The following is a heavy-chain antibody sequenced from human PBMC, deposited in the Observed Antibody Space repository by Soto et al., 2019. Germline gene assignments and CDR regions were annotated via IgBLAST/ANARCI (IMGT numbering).Heavy chain of an antibody. V-gene: IGHV4-31*03. Sequence: QVQLQESGPGLVKPSQTLSLTCTVSGGHIISGGYSWSWLRQHPGEGLERIAYIYYSGSTYYNPSLKSRVTISVDTSNNQFSLKLSSVTAADTAVYYCAADTTGYYADYWGQGTLVTVSS. CDR1: GGHIISGGYS. J-gene: IGHJ4*02. CDR3: AADTTGYYADY. CDR2: IYYSGST. D-gene: IGHD3-9*01.